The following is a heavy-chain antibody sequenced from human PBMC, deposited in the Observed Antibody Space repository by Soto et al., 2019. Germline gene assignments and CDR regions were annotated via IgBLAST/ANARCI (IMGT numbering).Heavy chain of an antibody. CDR3: ARGRGYRNYYYYYMDV. J-gene: IGHJ6*03. D-gene: IGHD5-12*01. Sequence: SETLSLTCAFNGWSFSGYYWSWISQPPGKGLEWIGEINHSGSTNYNPSLKSRVTISVDTSKNQFSLKLSSVTAADTAVYYCARGRGYRNYYYYYMDVWGKGTTVT. CDR2: INHSGST. CDR1: GWSFSGYY. V-gene: IGHV4-34*01.